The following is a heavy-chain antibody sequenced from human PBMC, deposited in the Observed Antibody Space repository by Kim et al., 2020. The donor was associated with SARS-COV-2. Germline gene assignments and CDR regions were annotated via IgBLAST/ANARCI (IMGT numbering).Heavy chain of an antibody. CDR3: AGDYYGSGSSYGMDG. V-gene: IGHV1-69*13. Sequence: SVKVSCKASGGTFSSYAISWVRQAPGQGLEWMGGIIPIFGTANYAQKFQGRVTITADESTSTAYMELSSLRSEDTAVYYCAGDYYGSGSSYGMDGWGQGTTVTVSS. D-gene: IGHD3-10*01. CDR1: GGTFSSYA. CDR2: IIPIFGTA. J-gene: IGHJ6*02.